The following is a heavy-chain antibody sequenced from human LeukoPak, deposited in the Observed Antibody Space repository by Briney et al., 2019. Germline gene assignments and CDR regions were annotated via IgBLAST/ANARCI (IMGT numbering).Heavy chain of an antibody. CDR3: ARDLQYSSGWYRD. J-gene: IGHJ4*02. V-gene: IGHV3-11*01. D-gene: IGHD6-19*01. Sequence: GGSLRLSCAASGFTFSDYYMSWLRQAPGKGLERVSYISSSGSTIYYADSVKGRFTISRDNAKNSLYLQMNSLRAEDTAVYYCARDLQYSSGWYRDWGQGTLVTVSS. CDR1: GFTFSDYY. CDR2: ISSSGSTI.